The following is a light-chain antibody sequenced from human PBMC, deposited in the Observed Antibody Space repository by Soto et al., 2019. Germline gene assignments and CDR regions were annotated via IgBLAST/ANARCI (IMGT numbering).Light chain of an antibody. Sequence: QSLLPQPSSVSGSPGQSITISCTGTSSGIGGYKYVSWYQQHPGKAPKLMIYDVSNRPSGVSNRFSGSKSGNTATLTISGPQGEDEAEYYCSSYTGGSTYVFGTGTKVTVL. J-gene: IGLJ1*01. CDR1: SSGIGGYKY. CDR3: SSYTGGSTYV. CDR2: DVS. V-gene: IGLV2-14*01.